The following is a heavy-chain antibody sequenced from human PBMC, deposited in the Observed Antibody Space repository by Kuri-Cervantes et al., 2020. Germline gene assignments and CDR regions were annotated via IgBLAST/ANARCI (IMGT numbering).Heavy chain of an antibody. CDR1: GYTFTSYY. CDR3: ARDLGPLAYCSSTSCSPVPSDY. CDR2: INPSGGST. Sequence: ASVKVSCKASGYTFTSYYMHWVRQAPGQGLEWMGIINPSGGSTSYAQKFQGRVTMTRDTSTSTVYMELSSLRSEDTAVYYCARDLGPLAYCSSTSCSPVPSDYWGQGTLVTVSS. D-gene: IGHD2-2*01. J-gene: IGHJ4*02. V-gene: IGHV1-46*01.